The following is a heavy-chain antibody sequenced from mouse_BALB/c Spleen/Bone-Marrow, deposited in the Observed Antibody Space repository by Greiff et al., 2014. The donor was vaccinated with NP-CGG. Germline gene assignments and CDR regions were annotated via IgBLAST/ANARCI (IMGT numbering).Heavy chain of an antibody. V-gene: IGHV4-1*02. D-gene: IGHD1-2*01. J-gene: IGHJ3*01. CDR3: AKNYYYGYVAY. CDR2: INPASSTI. CDR1: GFDFSRYW. Sequence: EVTLVESGGGLVQPGGSLKLSCAASGFDFSRYWMPWVRQAPGKGLEWIGEINPASSTINYTPSLKDKFIISRDNAKNTLYLQMSKVRSEDTALYYCAKNYYYGYVAYWGQGTLVTVSA.